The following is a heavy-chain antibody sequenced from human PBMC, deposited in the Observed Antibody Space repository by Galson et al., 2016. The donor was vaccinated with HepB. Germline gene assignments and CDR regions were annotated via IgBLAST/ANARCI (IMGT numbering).Heavy chain of an antibody. CDR2: IEHDGNIK. D-gene: IGHD2-2*01. CDR3: ARDPRVLGDCDTTTCDWFGP. J-gene: IGHJ5*02. Sequence: SLRLSCAVSGFTFSNYAMHWVRQAPGKGLEWVTVIEHDGNIKYYADSVKGRFTVSRDDSNSTLYLQMNSLRGDDTALYYCARDPRVLGDCDTTTCDWFGPWGQGTLVIVSS. CDR1: GFTFSNYA. V-gene: IGHV3-30*04.